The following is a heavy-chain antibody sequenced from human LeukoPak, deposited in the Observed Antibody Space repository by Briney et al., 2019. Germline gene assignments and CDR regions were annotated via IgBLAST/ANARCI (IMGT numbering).Heavy chain of an antibody. V-gene: IGHV3-7*01. CDR2: IKQDGSEK. Sequence: GGSLRLSCAASGFTFSTYAMIWVRQAPGKGLEWVANIKQDGSEKYYVDSVKGRFTISRDNAKNSLYLQMNSLRAEDTAVYYCASGIAARRFDYWGQGTLVTVSS. CDR3: ASGIAARRFDY. J-gene: IGHJ4*02. CDR1: GFTFSTYA. D-gene: IGHD6-6*01.